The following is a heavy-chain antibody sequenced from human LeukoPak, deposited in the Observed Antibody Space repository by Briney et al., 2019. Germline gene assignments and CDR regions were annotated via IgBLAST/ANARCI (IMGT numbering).Heavy chain of an antibody. V-gene: IGHV4-4*02. D-gene: IGHD3-10*01. J-gene: IGHJ4*02. CDR3: ASCLFDYYYFDQ. Sequence: SETLSLTCAVSDDSITSHSWWSWVRQSPGKGLEWIGEIYHSGTTNYSPSLKSRVTISVDKSKNQLSLRLTSVTAADTAVYFCASCLFDYYYFDQWGQGTLVTVSS. CDR2: IYHSGTT. CDR1: DDSITSHSW.